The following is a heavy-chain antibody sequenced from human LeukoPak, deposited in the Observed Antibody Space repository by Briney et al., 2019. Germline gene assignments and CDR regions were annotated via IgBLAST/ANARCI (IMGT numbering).Heavy chain of an antibody. CDR3: AKSNGYGLVDI. Sequence: PSETLSLTCTVSGGSISNYYWSWIRQPPGKELEWIGYIYYIGSTNYNPSLKRRVTISVDTSKNQFSLKLNSVTAADTAVYYCAKSNGYGLVDIWGQGTMVTVSS. J-gene: IGHJ3*02. CDR1: GGSISNYY. CDR2: IYYIGST. D-gene: IGHD3-10*01. V-gene: IGHV4-59*12.